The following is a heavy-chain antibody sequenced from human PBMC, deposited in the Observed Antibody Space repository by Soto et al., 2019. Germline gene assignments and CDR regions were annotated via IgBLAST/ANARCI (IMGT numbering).Heavy chain of an antibody. D-gene: IGHD2-2*01. CDR3: TTDDGDCSSTSCYVDY. Sequence: GGSLRLSCAASGFTFSNAWMSWVRQAPGKGLEWVGRIKSKTDGGTTDYAAPVKGRFTISRNDSKNTLYLQMNSLKTEDTAVYYCTTDDGDCSSTSCYVDYWGQGTLVTVSS. J-gene: IGHJ4*02. V-gene: IGHV3-15*01. CDR2: IKSKTDGGTT. CDR1: GFTFSNAW.